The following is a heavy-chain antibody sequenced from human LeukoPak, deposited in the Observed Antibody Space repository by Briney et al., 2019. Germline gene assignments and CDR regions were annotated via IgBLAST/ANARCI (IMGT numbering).Heavy chain of an antibody. Sequence: PGRSLRLSCAASGFTFSTYAIHWVRQAPGKGLEWVAVIWYDGSEQYYADSVEGRFIISRDNSKSTSDLQMNSLRAEDTAVYYCAREGDSRWGELSPWGQGTLVTVSA. J-gene: IGHJ1*01. CDR2: IWYDGSEQ. V-gene: IGHV3-33*01. D-gene: IGHD3-16*02. CDR1: GFTFSTYA. CDR3: AREGDSRWGELSP.